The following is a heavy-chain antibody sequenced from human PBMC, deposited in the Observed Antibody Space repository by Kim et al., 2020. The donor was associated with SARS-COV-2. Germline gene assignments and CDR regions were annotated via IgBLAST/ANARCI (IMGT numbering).Heavy chain of an antibody. J-gene: IGHJ4*02. CDR3: TRGSGWSRPFDY. CDR1: GGSFSGYY. D-gene: IGHD6-19*01. CDR2: INHSGST. V-gene: IGHV4-34*01. Sequence: SETLSLTCAVYGGSFSGYYWSWIRQPPGKGLEWIGEINHSGSTNYNPSLKSRVTISVDTSKNQFSLKLSSVTAADTAVYYCTRGSGWSRPFDYWGQGTLVTVSS.